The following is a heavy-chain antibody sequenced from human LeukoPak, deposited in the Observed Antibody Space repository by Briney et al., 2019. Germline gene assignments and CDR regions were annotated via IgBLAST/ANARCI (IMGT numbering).Heavy chain of an antibody. D-gene: IGHD4-17*01. J-gene: IGHJ4*02. Sequence: SETLSLTCAVSGGSISSSNWWSWVRQPPGKGLEWIGEIYHSGSTNYNPSLKSRVTISVDKSKNQFSLKLSSVTAADTAVYYCAREVDYGDHDKYYFDSWGQGTLVTVSS. CDR2: IYHSGST. CDR1: GGSISSSNW. V-gene: IGHV4-4*02. CDR3: AREVDYGDHDKYYFDS.